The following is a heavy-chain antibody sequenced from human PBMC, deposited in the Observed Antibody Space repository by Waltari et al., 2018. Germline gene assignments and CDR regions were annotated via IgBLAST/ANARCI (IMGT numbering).Heavy chain of an antibody. Sequence: QLQLQESGSGLVKPSQTLSLTCAVSDGSISSGGYSWSWIRQPPGKGLEWIGYIYHSGSTYHNPTLKSRGTISVDRSKNQCSLKLSSVTAADTAVYYCARGVRYCSSTSCRGYYFDYWGQGTLVTVSS. CDR1: DGSISSGGYS. V-gene: IGHV4-30-2*01. CDR2: IYHSGST. J-gene: IGHJ4*02. CDR3: ARGVRYCSSTSCRGYYFDY. D-gene: IGHD2-2*01.